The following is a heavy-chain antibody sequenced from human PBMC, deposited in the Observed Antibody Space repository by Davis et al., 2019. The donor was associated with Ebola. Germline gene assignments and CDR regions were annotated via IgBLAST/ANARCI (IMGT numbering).Heavy chain of an antibody. V-gene: IGHV3-9*01. CDR3: ARIITMIVVVGWGFDY. D-gene: IGHD3-22*01. J-gene: IGHJ4*02. CDR2: ISWNSGSI. Sequence: SLKISCAASGFTFDDYAMEWVRQVPGKGLEWVAGISWNSGSIGYADSVKGRFTISRDNAKNSLYLQMNSLRAEDTAVYYCARIITMIVVVGWGFDYWGQGTLVTVSS. CDR1: GFTFDDYA.